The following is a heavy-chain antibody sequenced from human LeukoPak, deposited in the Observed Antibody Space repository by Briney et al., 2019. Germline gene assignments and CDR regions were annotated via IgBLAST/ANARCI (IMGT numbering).Heavy chain of an antibody. CDR1: GFTLSSYS. J-gene: IGHJ4*02. D-gene: IGHD2-15*01. Sequence: PGGSLRLSCAASGFTLSSYSMNWVRQAPGKGLEWVSSFSSVSSNIYYADSVKGRFTISRDNSKNTLYLQMNSLRAEDTAVYYCAKDLGDIVVVVATIAVYFDYWGQGSLVTVSS. V-gene: IGHV3-21*04. CDR2: FSSVSSNI. CDR3: AKDLGDIVVVVATIAVYFDY.